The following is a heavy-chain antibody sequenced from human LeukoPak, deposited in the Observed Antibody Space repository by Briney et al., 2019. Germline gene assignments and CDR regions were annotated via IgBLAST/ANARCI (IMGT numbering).Heavy chain of an antibody. J-gene: IGHJ4*02. CDR1: GFTFSSYW. CDR2: IKQDGNEK. CDR3: ARVWGGLQTD. V-gene: IGHV3-7*01. Sequence: GGSLRLSCAASGFTFSSYWMSWVRQAPGKGLEWVANIKQDGNEKYYGDSVKGRFTISRDNAKNSLYLQMNSLRAEGTAVYYCARVWGGLQTDWGQGTLVTVSS. D-gene: IGHD4-11*01.